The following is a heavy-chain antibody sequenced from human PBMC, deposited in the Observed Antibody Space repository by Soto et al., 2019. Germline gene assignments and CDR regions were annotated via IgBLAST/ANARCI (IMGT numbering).Heavy chain of an antibody. CDR1: GDSVSSNSAA. D-gene: IGHD2-15*01. Sequence: QTLSLTCAISGDSVSSNSAAWNWIRQSPSRGLEWLGRTYYRSKWYNDYAVSVKSRITINPDTSKNQFSLQLNSVTPEDTAVYYCARVGYCSGGSCYSPAWFDPWGQGTLVTVSS. CDR3: ARVGYCSGGSCYSPAWFDP. J-gene: IGHJ5*02. CDR2: TYYRSKWYN. V-gene: IGHV6-1*01.